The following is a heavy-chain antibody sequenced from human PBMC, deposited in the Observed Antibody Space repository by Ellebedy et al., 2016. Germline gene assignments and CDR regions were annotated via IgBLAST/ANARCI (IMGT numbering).Heavy chain of an antibody. Sequence: SETLSLTXSVPGGSISSAGYYWTWIRQHPGKGLEWIGYIYHSGSTYYNPSLKSRVIMSLDMSQNQLSLKLSSVTAADTAVYYCARDGVQCTSNSCSPYWHFDLWGRGTLVTVSS. D-gene: IGHD2-2*01. V-gene: IGHV4-31*03. CDR1: GGSISSAGYY. CDR3: ARDGVQCTSNSCSPYWHFDL. J-gene: IGHJ2*01. CDR2: IYHSGST.